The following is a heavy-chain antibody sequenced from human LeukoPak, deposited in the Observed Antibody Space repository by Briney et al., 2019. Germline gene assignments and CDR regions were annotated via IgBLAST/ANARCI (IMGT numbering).Heavy chain of an antibody. Sequence: SVKVSCKASGGTFSSYAISWVRQAPGQGLEWMGRIIPIFGTANYAQKFQGRVTITTDESTSTAYMELSSLRSEDTAVYYCARGSWLGYCSGGSCYSRATFTRGKWFDPWGQGTLVTVSS. CDR1: GGTFSSYA. J-gene: IGHJ5*02. D-gene: IGHD2-15*01. CDR3: ARGSWLGYCSGGSCYSRATFTRGKWFDP. CDR2: IIPIFGTA. V-gene: IGHV1-69*05.